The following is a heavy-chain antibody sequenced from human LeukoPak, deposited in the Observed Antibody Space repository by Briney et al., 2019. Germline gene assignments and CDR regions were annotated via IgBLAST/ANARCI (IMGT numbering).Heavy chain of an antibody. V-gene: IGHV3-23*01. Sequence: GGSLRLSCAASGFTFSSYAMSWVPQAPGKGLEWVSSVSGSGSSTYYADSVKGRFTISRDNSKNTLYLQMNSLRAEDTAVYYCAKDQRGYGRIIDYWGQGTLVTISS. CDR1: GFTFSSYA. CDR2: VSGSGSST. CDR3: AKDQRGYGRIIDY. D-gene: IGHD3-10*01. J-gene: IGHJ4*02.